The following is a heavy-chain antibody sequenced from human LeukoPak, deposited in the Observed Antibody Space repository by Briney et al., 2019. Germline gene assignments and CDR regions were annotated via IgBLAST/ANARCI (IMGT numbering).Heavy chain of an antibody. V-gene: IGHV1-69*04. CDR2: IIPILGIA. CDR3: AREHYYDSSGYYSTNYFDY. D-gene: IGHD3-22*01. J-gene: IGHJ4*02. Sequence: ASVKVSCKASGGTFSGYAIGWVRQAPGQGLEWMGRIIPILGIANYAQKFQGRVTITADKSTSTAYMEPSSLRSEDTAVYYCAREHYYDSSGYYSTNYFDYWGQGTLVTVSS. CDR1: GGTFSGYA.